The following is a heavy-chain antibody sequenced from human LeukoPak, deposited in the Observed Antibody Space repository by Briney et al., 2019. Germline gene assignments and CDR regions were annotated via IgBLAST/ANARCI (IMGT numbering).Heavy chain of an antibody. D-gene: IGHD2-15*01. J-gene: IGHJ4*02. V-gene: IGHV3-23*01. CDR3: VKCLRSHCSGGSCWDD. CDR1: GFTFSNYG. Sequence: GGSLRLSCAASGFTFSNYGMSWVRQAPGKGLEWVSSISGSGGSTPYADSVKGRFTISRDNSKNTLYLQMNSLRAEDTAVYYCVKCLRSHCSGGSCWDDGGQEPLVTVSS. CDR2: ISGSGGST.